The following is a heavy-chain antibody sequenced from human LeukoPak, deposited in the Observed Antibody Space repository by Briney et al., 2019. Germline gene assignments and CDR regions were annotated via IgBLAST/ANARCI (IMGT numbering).Heavy chain of an antibody. J-gene: IGHJ4*02. CDR1: GFTFSNYG. CDR3: ASQSVGYYGSGSSASHY. V-gene: IGHV3-30*02. D-gene: IGHD3-10*01. CDR2: IRYDGGNK. Sequence: PGGSLRLSCAASGFTFSNYGMHWVRQAPGKGLEWVAFIRYDGGNKYYADSVKGRFTLSRDKSKNTLYLQMNSLRAEDTAVYYCASQSVGYYGSGSSASHYWGQGTLVTVSS.